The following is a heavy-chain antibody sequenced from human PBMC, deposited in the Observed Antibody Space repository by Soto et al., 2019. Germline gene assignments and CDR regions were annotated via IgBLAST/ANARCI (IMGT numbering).Heavy chain of an antibody. J-gene: IGHJ6*03. CDR3: AKAPGGLRHDSYYYYYMDV. D-gene: IGHD5-12*01. Sequence: GGSLRLSCAASGFTFGSYAMSWVRQAPGKGLEWVSAISGSGGSTYYADSVKGRFTISRDNSKNTLYLQMNSLRAEDTAVYYCAKAPGGLRHDSYYYYYMDVWGKGTTVTVSS. V-gene: IGHV3-23*01. CDR1: GFTFGSYA. CDR2: ISGSGGST.